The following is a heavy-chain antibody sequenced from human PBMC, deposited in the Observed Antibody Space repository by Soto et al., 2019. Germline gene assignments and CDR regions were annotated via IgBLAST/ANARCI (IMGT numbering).Heavy chain of an antibody. D-gene: IGHD3-22*01. CDR1: GFTFSSYG. V-gene: IGHV3-33*01. CDR3: ARESGYYDSSGYYFTRPFDY. Sequence: PGGSLRLSCAASGFTFSSYGMHWVRQAPGKGLEWVAVIWYDGSNKYYADSVKGRFTISRDNSKNTLYLQMNSLRAEDTAVYYCARESGYYDSSGYYFTRPFDYWGQGTLVTVSS. CDR2: IWYDGSNK. J-gene: IGHJ4*02.